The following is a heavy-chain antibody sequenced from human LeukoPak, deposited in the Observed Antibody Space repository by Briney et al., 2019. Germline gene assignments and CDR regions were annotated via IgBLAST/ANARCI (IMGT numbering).Heavy chain of an antibody. D-gene: IGHD6-25*01. CDR2: INPNSGGT. V-gene: IGHV1-2*06. Sequence: ASVKVSCKASGYTFTGYYMHWVRQAPGQGLEWMGRINPNSGGTNYAQKFQGRVTMTRDTSISTAYMELSRLRSDDTAVYYCAREDSSGGGFDYWGQGTLVTVSS. CDR3: AREDSSGGGFDY. J-gene: IGHJ4*02. CDR1: GYTFTGYY.